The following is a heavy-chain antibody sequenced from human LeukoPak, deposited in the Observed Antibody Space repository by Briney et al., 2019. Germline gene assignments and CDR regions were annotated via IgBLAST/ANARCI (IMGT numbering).Heavy chain of an antibody. Sequence: ASVKVSCKASGYTFTSYYMHWVRQAPGQALEWMGIINPSGGSTSYAQKFQRRVTMTRDTSTSTVYMELSSLRSEDTAVYYCARSPRSSGWYGWWFDPWGQGTLVTVSS. V-gene: IGHV1-46*03. D-gene: IGHD6-19*01. J-gene: IGHJ5*02. CDR1: GYTFTSYY. CDR2: INPSGGST. CDR3: ARSPRSSGWYGWWFDP.